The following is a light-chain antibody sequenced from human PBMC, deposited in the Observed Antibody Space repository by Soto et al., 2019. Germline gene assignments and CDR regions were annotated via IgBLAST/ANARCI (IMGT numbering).Light chain of an antibody. CDR3: QQYNNWPPWT. Sequence: ILMTQSPATLSVSPGERATLSCRASQSVNNNLAWYQQKPGQAPRLLIYDASTRATGIPARFSDSGSGTEFTLTISGLQSEDFAVYYCQQYNNWPPWTFGQGTKVEIK. CDR2: DAS. J-gene: IGKJ1*01. CDR1: QSVNNN. V-gene: IGKV3-15*01.